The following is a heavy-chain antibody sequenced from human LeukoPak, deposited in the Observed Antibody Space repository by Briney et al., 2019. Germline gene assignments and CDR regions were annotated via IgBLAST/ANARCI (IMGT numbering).Heavy chain of an antibody. D-gene: IGHD2-15*01. CDR2: IYYSGST. CDR1: GGSISSYY. CDR3: ARGGDCSGGSCNNWFDP. Sequence: SETLSLTCTVSGGSISSYYWSWIRQPPGKGLEWIGYIYYSGSTNYNPSLKSRVTISVDTFKNQFSLKLSSVTAADTAVYYCARGGDCSGGSCNNWFDPWGQGTLVTVSS. J-gene: IGHJ5*02. V-gene: IGHV4-59*01.